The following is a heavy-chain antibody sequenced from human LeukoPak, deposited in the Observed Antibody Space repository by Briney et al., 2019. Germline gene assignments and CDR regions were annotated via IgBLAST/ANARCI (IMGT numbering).Heavy chain of an antibody. CDR3: ALADPSLPATFDY. V-gene: IGHV3-21*01. CDR1: GFTFSSYS. Sequence: GGSLRLSCAASGFTFSSYSMNWVRQAPGKGLEWVSSISSSSSYIYYADSVKGRFTISRDNAKNSLYLQMNSLRAEDTAVYYCALADPSLPATFDYWGQGTLVTVSS. CDR2: ISSSSSYI. J-gene: IGHJ4*02. D-gene: IGHD2-2*01.